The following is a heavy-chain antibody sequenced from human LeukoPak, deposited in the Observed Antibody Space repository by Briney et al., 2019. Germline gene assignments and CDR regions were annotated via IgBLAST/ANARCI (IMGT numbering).Heavy chain of an antibody. CDR2: IYYSGST. J-gene: IGHJ4*02. CDR1: GGSFSGYY. CDR3: ARLERWGAYSSGWGYFDY. Sequence: SETLSLTCAVYGGSFSGYYWGWIRQPPGKGLEWIGSIYYSGSTYYNPSLKSRVTISVDTSKNQFSLKLSSVTAADTAVYYCARLERWGAYSSGWGYFDYWGQGTLVTVSS. D-gene: IGHD6-19*01. V-gene: IGHV4-39*01.